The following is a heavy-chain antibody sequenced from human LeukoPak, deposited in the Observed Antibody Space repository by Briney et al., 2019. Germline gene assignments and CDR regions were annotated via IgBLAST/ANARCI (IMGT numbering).Heavy chain of an antibody. CDR2: IYYSGST. V-gene: IGHV4-59*01. CDR1: GGSISSYY. Sequence: SETLSLTCTVSGGSISSYYWSWIRRPPGKGLEWIGYIYYSGSTNYNPSLTSRVTISVDTSKNQFSLKLSSVTAADTAVYYCAREGRGAAAGMDYWGQGTLVTVSS. D-gene: IGHD6-13*01. CDR3: AREGRGAAAGMDY. J-gene: IGHJ4*02.